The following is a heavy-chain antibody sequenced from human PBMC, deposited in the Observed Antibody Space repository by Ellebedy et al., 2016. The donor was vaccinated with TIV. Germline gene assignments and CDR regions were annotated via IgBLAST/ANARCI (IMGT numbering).Heavy chain of an antibody. D-gene: IGHD2-15*01. CDR2: FIPLFGTA. V-gene: IGHV1-69*13. J-gene: IGHJ3*02. CDR3: AKKYGDSSDIDLDAFDI. CDR1: GGTFSIYA. Sequence: ASVKVSXKASGGTFSIYALSWVRQTRGQGLELMGGFIPLFGTANYPPKFQGRVMITADDSTNTAYMELSSLRSEDTAVYYCAKKYGDSSDIDLDAFDIWGQGTMVTVSS.